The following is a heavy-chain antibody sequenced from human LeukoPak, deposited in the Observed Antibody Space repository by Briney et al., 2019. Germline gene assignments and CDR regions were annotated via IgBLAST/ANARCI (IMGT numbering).Heavy chain of an antibody. Sequence: GESLKISCRGSGYSFTSYWIGWVRQMPGKGLEWMGIIYPGDSDTRYSPSFQGQVTISADKSVSTAYLQWSSLKASDTAMYYCRVVVPAAMDFDYWGQGTLVTVSS. CDR1: GYSFTSYW. J-gene: IGHJ4*02. V-gene: IGHV5-51*01. CDR2: IYPGDSDT. CDR3: RVVVPAAMDFDY. D-gene: IGHD2-2*01.